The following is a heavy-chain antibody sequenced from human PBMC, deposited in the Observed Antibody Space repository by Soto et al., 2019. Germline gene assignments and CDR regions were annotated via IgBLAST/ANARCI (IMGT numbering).Heavy chain of an antibody. Sequence: QVQLQESGPGLVKPSQTLSLTCTVSGGSISSGGYYWSWIRQHPGKGLEWIGYIYYSGSTYYNPSLKSRVTISVDTSKNQFSLKLSSVTAADTTVYFCARDRASAAYYYYGMDVRCKGTTVTVSS. V-gene: IGHV4-31*03. CDR2: IYYSGST. D-gene: IGHD2-15*01. CDR1: GGSISSGGYY. CDR3: ARDRASAAYYYYGMDV. J-gene: IGHJ6*04.